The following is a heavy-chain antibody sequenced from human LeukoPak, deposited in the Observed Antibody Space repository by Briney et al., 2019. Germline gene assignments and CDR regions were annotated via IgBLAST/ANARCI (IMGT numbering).Heavy chain of an antibody. J-gene: IGHJ5*02. CDR1: GFTFSSYA. CDR2: ISDSGDTP. V-gene: IGHV3-23*01. D-gene: IGHD3-10*01. Sequence: GGSLRLSCTASGFTFSSYAMSWVRQAPGKGLKWVSSISDSGDTPYYADSVKGLFTISRDNSKNTLYLQMSSLRAEDTAVYYCARTYYYGSGSSFWFDPWGQGTLVTVSS. CDR3: ARTYYYGSGSSFWFDP.